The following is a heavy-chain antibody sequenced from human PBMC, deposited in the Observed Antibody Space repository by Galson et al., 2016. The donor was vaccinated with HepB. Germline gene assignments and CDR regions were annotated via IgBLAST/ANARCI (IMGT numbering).Heavy chain of an antibody. Sequence: SLRLSCAASGFAFSRNAMTWVRQAPGKGLEWVSVISGSDETTYYADFVKGRFTISRDNSKSTLYLQMNNLRAEDTATYYCVGGGTIWNSFNYWGQGTLVTVSS. D-gene: IGHD3-16*01. J-gene: IGHJ4*02. CDR3: VGGGTIWNSFNY. CDR1: GFAFSRNA. V-gene: IGHV3-23*01. CDR2: ISGSDETT.